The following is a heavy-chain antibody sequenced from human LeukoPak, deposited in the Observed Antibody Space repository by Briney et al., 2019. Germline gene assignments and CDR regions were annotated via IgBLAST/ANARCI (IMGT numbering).Heavy chain of an antibody. CDR1: GYTFTSYY. D-gene: IGHD3/OR15-3a*01. V-gene: IGHV1-46*01. Sequence: ASVKVSCKASGYTFTSYYMHWLRQAPGQGLEWMGIINPSGGSTSYAQKFQGRVTMTRDTSTSTVYMELSSLRSEDTAVYYCARDFSDWLLRYWGQGTLVTVSS. CDR3: ARDFSDWLLRY. J-gene: IGHJ4*02. CDR2: INPSGGST.